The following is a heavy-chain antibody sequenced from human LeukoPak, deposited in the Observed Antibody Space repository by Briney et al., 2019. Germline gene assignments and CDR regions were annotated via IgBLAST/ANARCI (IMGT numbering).Heavy chain of an antibody. CDR2: VYYSGST. CDR3: ASLSGYDLNFDY. J-gene: IGHJ4*02. Sequence: SETLSLNCTVSGGSISSYYWSWIRQPPGKGLEWIGYVYYSGSTNYNPSLKSRVTISVDTSKKQFSLKLSSVTAADTAVYYCASLSGYDLNFDYWGQGTLVTVSS. CDR1: GGSISSYY. V-gene: IGHV4-59*08. D-gene: IGHD5-12*01.